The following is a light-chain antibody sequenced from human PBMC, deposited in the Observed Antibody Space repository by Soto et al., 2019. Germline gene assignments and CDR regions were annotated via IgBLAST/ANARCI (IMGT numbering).Light chain of an antibody. V-gene: IGKV3-15*01. CDR3: QQYDNWPPLT. CDR2: GAS. J-gene: IGKJ4*01. Sequence: EIVMTQSPATLSVSPGEGVTLSCRASQSISNNLAWYQQKPGQAPRLLIYGASNGAAGVAARFSGSGSGTEFTLSITSLQSEDFAVYSCQQYDNWPPLTFGGGTRVYIK. CDR1: QSISNN.